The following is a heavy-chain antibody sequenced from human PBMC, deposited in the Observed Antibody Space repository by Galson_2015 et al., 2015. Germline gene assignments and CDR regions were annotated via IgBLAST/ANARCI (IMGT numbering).Heavy chain of an antibody. Sequence: SLRLSCAASGFTFSSYSMNWVRQAPGKGLEWVSSISSSSSYIYYADSVKGRFTISRDNAKNSLYLQMNSLRAEDTAVYYCASLPVRYFDWSPFDPWGQGTLVTVSS. D-gene: IGHD3-9*01. CDR2: ISSSSSYI. V-gene: IGHV3-21*01. CDR3: ASLPVRYFDWSPFDP. CDR1: GFTFSSYS. J-gene: IGHJ5*02.